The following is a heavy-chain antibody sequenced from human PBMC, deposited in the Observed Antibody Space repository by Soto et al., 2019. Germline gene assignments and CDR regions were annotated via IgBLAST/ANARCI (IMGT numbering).Heavy chain of an antibody. V-gene: IGHV3-23*01. D-gene: IGHD3-10*01. CDR1: GFTFSSYA. J-gene: IGHJ5*02. CDR2: ISGSGGST. CDR3: AKDLYGYYYGSGSPNWFDP. Sequence: EVQLLESGGGLVQPGGSLRLSCAASGFTFSSYAMSWVRQAPGKGLEWVSAISGSGGSTYYADSVKGRFTISRDNSKNTLYLQMNSLRAEDTAVYYCAKDLYGYYYGSGSPNWFDPSGQGTLVTVTS.